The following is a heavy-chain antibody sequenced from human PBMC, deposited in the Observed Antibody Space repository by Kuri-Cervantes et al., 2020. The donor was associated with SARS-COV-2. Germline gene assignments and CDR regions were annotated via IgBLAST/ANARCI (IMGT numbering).Heavy chain of an antibody. CDR3: ARSTLFRRLGVISQGGAFDI. J-gene: IGHJ3*02. Sequence: ASVKVSCKASGYTFTGYYMHWVRQATGQGLEWMGWIHPNSGGTNYAQKFQGWVTMTRDTSISTVYMELSRLRSDDTAVYYCARSTLFRRLGVISQGGAFDIWGQGTMVTVSS. CDR1: GYTFTGYY. V-gene: IGHV1-2*04. CDR2: IHPNSGGT. D-gene: IGHD3-22*01.